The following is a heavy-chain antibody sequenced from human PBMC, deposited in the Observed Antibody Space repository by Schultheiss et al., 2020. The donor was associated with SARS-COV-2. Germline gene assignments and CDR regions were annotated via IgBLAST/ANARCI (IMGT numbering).Heavy chain of an antibody. D-gene: IGHD3-3*02. J-gene: IGHJ4*02. V-gene: IGHV3-23*01. Sequence: GESLKISCAASGFTFSSYAMSWVRQAPGKGLEWVSAISGSGGSTYYADSVKGRFTISRDNSQSTVHLQMNSLRAEDTAVYYCARGISIFDYGDYLDYWGQGILVTVSS. CDR1: GFTFSSYA. CDR3: ARGISIFDYGDYLDY. CDR2: ISGSGGST.